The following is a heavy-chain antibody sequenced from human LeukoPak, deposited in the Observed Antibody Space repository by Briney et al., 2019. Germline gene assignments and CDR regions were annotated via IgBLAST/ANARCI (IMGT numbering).Heavy chain of an antibody. J-gene: IGHJ6*03. CDR2: ISSVGGSI. D-gene: IGHD3-10*01. V-gene: IGHV3-21*01. CDR3: ARDSTLWFGGPLAFYYYYMDV. CDR1: GFTFSNYS. Sequence: GGSLRLSCAASGFTFSNYSLNWVRQAPGKGLEWVSSISSVGGSIFYADSVKGRFTVSRDNAKNSLYLQMNSLRAEDTAVYYCARDSTLWFGGPLAFYYYYMDVWGKGTTVTVSS.